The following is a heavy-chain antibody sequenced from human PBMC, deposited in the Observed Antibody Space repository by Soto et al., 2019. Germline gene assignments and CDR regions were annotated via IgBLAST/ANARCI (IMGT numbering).Heavy chain of an antibody. CDR1: GFTFSSYW. CDR3: VRDYDSSGYNSDY. CDR2: INSEGTGT. J-gene: IGHJ4*02. Sequence: GSLRLSCAASGFTFSSYWMHWVRQVPGKGLVWVSRINSEGTGTIYADSVKGRFTISRDNAKNTLYLQMNSLRAEDTAVYYCVRDYDSSGYNSDYWGQGTPVPVSS. D-gene: IGHD3-22*01. V-gene: IGHV3-74*01.